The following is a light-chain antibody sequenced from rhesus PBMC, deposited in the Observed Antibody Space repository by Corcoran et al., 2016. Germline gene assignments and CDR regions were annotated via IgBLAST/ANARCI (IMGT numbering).Light chain of an antibody. CDR3: CSYAGNYTYI. CDR1: SSDIGGYNY. V-gene: IGLV2-32*01. CDR2: GVS. Sequence: QAALTQPRSVSGSPGQSVTISCTGTSSDIGGYNYVSCYQQHPGTAPKLMIYGVSRRPSGVSDRFSGSKSGNTASLTISGLQAEDEADYYCCSYAGNYTYIFGVGTRLTVL. J-gene: IGLJ1*01.